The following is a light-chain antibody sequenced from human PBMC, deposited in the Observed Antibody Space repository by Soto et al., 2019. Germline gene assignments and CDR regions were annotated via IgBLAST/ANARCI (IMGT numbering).Light chain of an antibody. V-gene: IGLV1-44*01. CDR1: SSNMESNT. CDR2: TND. CDR3: LAWDDSLNGNL. Sequence: QSVLTQPPSPSVTPGKRVTISFSGSSSNMESNTVYWYQQLPGMAPRLLIHTNDRRPSGVPDRFSGSKSGTSASLAISGLQSEDEADYYCLAWDDSLNGNLFGTGTKVTVL. J-gene: IGLJ1*01.